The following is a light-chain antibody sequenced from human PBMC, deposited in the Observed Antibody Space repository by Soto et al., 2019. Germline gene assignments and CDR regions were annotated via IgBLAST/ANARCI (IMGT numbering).Light chain of an antibody. CDR2: GAS. J-gene: IGKJ1*01. Sequence: EIVITQSPATLSVSPTERATLSCRARQSVSSNLAWYQQKPDQAPRLLIYGASTSATGFPARFSGSGSGTEFTFTISSLQSEDFAVYYCQQYNNWPRTFGQGTKVDIK. V-gene: IGKV3-15*01. CDR1: QSVSSN. CDR3: QQYNNWPRT.